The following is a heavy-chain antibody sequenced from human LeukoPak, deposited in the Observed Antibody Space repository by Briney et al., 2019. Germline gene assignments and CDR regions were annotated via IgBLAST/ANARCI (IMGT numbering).Heavy chain of an antibody. CDR2: IYSGGST. Sequence: PGGSLRLSCAASGFTVSSNYMSWVRQAPGKGLEWVSVIYSGGSTYYADSVKGRFTISRDNSKNTLYLQMNSLRAEDTAVYYCARDAATGDYAGPTDYWGQGTLVTVSS. D-gene: IGHD4-17*01. V-gene: IGHV3-66*01. J-gene: IGHJ4*02. CDR3: ARDAATGDYAGPTDY. CDR1: GFTVSSNY.